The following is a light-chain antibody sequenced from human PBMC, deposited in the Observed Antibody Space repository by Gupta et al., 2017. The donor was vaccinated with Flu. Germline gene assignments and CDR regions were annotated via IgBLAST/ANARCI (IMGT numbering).Light chain of an antibody. CDR2: DAS. V-gene: IGKV1-33*01. CDR1: QDIRNY. J-gene: IGKJ1*01. Sequence: SPSPLSASVGDRVTITCQASQDIRNYLNWYQQKPGRAPDLLIYDASNLEKGVPTRFSGSGYGTEFTFTIKGLQAEDVATYYCQQYDSLPTFGQGTTVEMK. CDR3: QQYDSLPT.